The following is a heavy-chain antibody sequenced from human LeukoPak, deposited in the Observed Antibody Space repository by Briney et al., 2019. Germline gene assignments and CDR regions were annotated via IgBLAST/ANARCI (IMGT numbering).Heavy chain of an antibody. J-gene: IGHJ4*02. V-gene: IGHV3-48*01. D-gene: IGHD6-19*01. CDR3: ARDRSIAVAGILAFDY. CDR2: ISSSSSTI. Sequence: GGSLRLSRAASGFTFSSYSMNWVRQAPGKGLEWVSYISSSSSTIYYADSVKGRFTISRDNAKNSLYQQMNSLRAEDTAVYYCARDRSIAVAGILAFDYWGQGTLVTVSS. CDR1: GFTFSSYS.